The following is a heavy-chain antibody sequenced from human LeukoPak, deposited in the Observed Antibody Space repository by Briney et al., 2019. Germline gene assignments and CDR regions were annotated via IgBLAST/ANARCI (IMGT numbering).Heavy chain of an antibody. CDR3: AMIVVVPARAFDI. J-gene: IGHJ3*02. Sequence: GGSLRLSCAASGFTFSSYEMNWVRQALGKGLEWVSYISSSGSTIYYADSVKGRFTISRDNAKNSLYLQMNSLRAEDTAVYYCAMIVVVPARAFDIWGQGTMVTASS. V-gene: IGHV3-48*03. CDR1: GFTFSSYE. D-gene: IGHD2-2*01. CDR2: ISSSGSTI.